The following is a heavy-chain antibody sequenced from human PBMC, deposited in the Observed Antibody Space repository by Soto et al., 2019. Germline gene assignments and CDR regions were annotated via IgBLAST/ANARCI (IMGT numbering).Heavy chain of an antibody. CDR2: IYYSGST. D-gene: IGHD1-26*01. J-gene: IGHJ3*02. CDR1: GGSISSSSYY. V-gene: IGHV4-39*01. CDR3: ARRGGSYLDDAFDI. Sequence: QLQLQESGPGLVKPSETLSLTCTVSGGSISSSSYYWGWIRQPPGKGLEWIGSIYYSGSTYYNPSLKSRVTISVDTSKNQFSLKLSSVTAADTAVYYCARRGGSYLDDAFDIWGQGTMVTVSS.